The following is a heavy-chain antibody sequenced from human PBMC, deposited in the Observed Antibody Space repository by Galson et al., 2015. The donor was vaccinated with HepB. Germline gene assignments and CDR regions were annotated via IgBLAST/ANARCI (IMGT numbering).Heavy chain of an antibody. J-gene: IGHJ4*02. CDR3: ARHVGVPGTRGFDY. CDR1: GGSISSGNW. V-gene: IGHV4-4*02. D-gene: IGHD2-2*01. Sequence: LSLTCAVSGGSISSGNWWSWVRQPPGKGLGWIGEIYHSGTANYNPSLKSRGTISVDKSKNQVYLNLNSVTAADTAVYYCARHVGVPGTRGFDYWGQGTLVTVSS. CDR2: IYHSGTA.